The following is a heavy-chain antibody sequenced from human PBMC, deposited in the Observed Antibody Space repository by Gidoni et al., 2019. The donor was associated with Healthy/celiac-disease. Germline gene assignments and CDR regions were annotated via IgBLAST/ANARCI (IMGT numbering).Heavy chain of an antibody. Sequence: GFTFSSDSMNWVRQAPGKGLEWVSYISSSSSTIYYADSVKGRFTISRDNAKNSLYLQMNSLRDEDTAVYYCARGTRGDILTGFYRYWGQGTLVTVSS. J-gene: IGHJ4*02. CDR2: ISSSSSTI. CDR3: ARGTRGDILTGFYRY. V-gene: IGHV3-48*02. D-gene: IGHD3-9*01. CDR1: GFTFSSDS.